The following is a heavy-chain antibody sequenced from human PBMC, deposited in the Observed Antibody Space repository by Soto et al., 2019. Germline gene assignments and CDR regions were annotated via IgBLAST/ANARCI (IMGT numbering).Heavy chain of an antibody. J-gene: IGHJ4*02. CDR1: GDSVSSNSAA. CDR3: ARQGKYYDYVWWSYRPTYYFDY. D-gene: IGHD3-16*02. CDR2: TNYRSKWYN. Sequence: QVQLQQSGPGLVKPSQTLSLTCAISGDSVSSNSAAWNWIRQSPSRGLEWLGRTNYRSKWYNDYAVSVKSRITINPDTSKSQFSLQLNSVTPEDTAVYYCARQGKYYDYVWWSYRPTYYFDYWVQGTLVTVSS. V-gene: IGHV6-1*01.